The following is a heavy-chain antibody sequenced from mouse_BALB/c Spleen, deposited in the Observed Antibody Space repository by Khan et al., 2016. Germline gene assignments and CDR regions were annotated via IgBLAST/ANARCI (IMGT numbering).Heavy chain of an antibody. CDR2: IIPSSGYT. J-gene: IGHJ2*01. V-gene: IGHV1-4*01. D-gene: IGHD1-1*01. CDR3: ARGRAVVANFDY. CDR1: GYTFTSYT. Sequence: VQLQESGAELARPGASVKMSCKASGYTFTSYTMHWVKQRPGQGLEWIGYIIPSSGYTNYIQKFKDKATLTTDISSSTAYMQLSSLTSEDSAVYYCARGRAVVANFDYWGQGTTLTVSS.